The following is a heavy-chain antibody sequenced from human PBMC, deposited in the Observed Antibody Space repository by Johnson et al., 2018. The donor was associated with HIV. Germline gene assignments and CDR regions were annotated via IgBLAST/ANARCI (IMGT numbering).Heavy chain of an antibody. CDR2: ISWHSGSI. CDR3: AKDMRISSTGAFDI. D-gene: IGHD6-13*01. J-gene: IGHJ3*02. V-gene: IGHV3-9*01. CDR1: GFTFDEYA. Sequence: VQLVESGGGLVQPGRSLRLSCAASGFTFDEYAMHWVRQAPGKGLEWVSGISWHSGSIDYADSVKGRFTISRDNAKNSLYLQMNSLRAEDTALYYCAKDMRISSTGAFDIWGQGTMVTVSS.